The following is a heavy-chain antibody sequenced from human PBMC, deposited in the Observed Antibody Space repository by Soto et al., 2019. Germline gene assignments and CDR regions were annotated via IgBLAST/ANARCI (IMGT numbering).Heavy chain of an antibody. Sequence: SETLSLTCIVSGESISSSSYYWGWIRQPPGKGLEWIGSIYYSGRTYYNPSFKSRVTISIDTSKNQFSLKLSSVTATDTAVYYCARQRTTVVTQAYFDHWGQGXLVTVSS. D-gene: IGHD2-21*02. J-gene: IGHJ4*02. CDR3: ARQRTTVVTQAYFDH. CDR2: IYYSGRT. CDR1: GESISSSSYY. V-gene: IGHV4-39*01.